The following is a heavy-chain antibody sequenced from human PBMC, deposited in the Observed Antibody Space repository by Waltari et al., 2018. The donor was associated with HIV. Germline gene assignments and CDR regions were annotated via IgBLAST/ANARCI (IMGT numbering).Heavy chain of an antibody. CDR1: GFTFSSHW. V-gene: IGHV3-74*01. CDR3: ARGGYNYHFDY. J-gene: IGHJ4*02. Sequence: EVQLVESGGGLVQAGGYLRLSCAASGFTFSSHWMYWVRQAPGKGLVWVSRINSDGSSTSYADSVKGRFTISRDNAKNTLYLQMNSLRAEDTAVYYCARGGYNYHFDYWGQGTLVTVSS. D-gene: IGHD5-18*01. CDR2: INSDGSST.